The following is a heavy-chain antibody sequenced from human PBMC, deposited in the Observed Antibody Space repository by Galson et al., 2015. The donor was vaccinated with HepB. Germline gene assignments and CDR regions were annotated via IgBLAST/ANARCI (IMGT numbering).Heavy chain of an antibody. CDR2: IIPIFGIA. CDR1: GGTFSSYA. J-gene: IGHJ6*02. V-gene: IGHV1-69*10. Sequence: SVKVSCKASGGTFSSYAISWVRQAPGQGLEWMGGIIPIFGIANYAQKFQGRVTITADKSTSTAYMELSSLRSDDTAVYYCARVGAATIYYYYAMDVWGQGNPGHRLL. D-gene: IGHD6-25*01. CDR3: ARVGAATIYYYYAMDV.